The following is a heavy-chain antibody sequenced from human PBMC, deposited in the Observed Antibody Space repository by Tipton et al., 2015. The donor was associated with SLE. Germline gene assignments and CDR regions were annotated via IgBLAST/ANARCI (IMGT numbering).Heavy chain of an antibody. D-gene: IGHD2/OR15-2a*01. CDR2: IYTRGST. J-gene: IGHJ4*02. Sequence: GLVKPSETLPLSCDVSGFSISSGYYWGWIRQPPGKGLEWIGRIYTRGSTNYNPSLMNRVTVSVDTPKNQLSLNRSSVTAADTAVYYCARMGNIAYYFDYWGQGTLVTVSS. CDR1: GFSISSGYY. CDR3: ARMGNIAYYFDY. V-gene: IGHV4-38-2*01.